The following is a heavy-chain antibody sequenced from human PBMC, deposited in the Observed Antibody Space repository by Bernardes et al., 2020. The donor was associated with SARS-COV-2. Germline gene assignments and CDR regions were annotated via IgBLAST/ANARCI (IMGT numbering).Heavy chain of an antibody. CDR2: FDPEDGET. V-gene: IGHV1-24*01. Sequence: ASVKVSCKVSGYTLTELSMHWVRQAPGKGLEWMGGFDPEDGETIYAQKFQGRVTMTEDTSTDTAYMELSSLRSEDTAVYYCATKSMVRGSDYHYYYYGMDVWGQGTTVTVSS. CDR3: ATKSMVRGSDYHYYYYGMDV. D-gene: IGHD3-10*01. CDR1: GYTLTELS. J-gene: IGHJ6*02.